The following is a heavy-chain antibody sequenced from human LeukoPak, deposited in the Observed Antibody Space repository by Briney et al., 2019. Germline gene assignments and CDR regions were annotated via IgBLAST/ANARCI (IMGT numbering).Heavy chain of an antibody. Sequence: SVKVSCKASGGTFSSYAISWVRQAPGQGLEWMGGIIPIFGTANYAQKFQGRVTITTDESTSTAYMELSSLRSEDTAVYYRARPNAGGYSYGYDYWGQGTLVTVSS. D-gene: IGHD5-18*01. CDR1: GGTFSSYA. V-gene: IGHV1-69*05. CDR2: IIPIFGTA. CDR3: ARPNAGGYSYGYDY. J-gene: IGHJ4*02.